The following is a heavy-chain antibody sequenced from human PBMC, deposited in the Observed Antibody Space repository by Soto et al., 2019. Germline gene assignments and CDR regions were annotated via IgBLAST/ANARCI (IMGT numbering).Heavy chain of an antibody. CDR3: ARDPVVDY. CDR1: GYTFTSYT. D-gene: IGHD2-15*01. Sequence: ASVKFSCKASGYTFTSYTIHWIRQAPGQMLECMVWISVGSGNTKXXXKFQDSVXXTRDTSASTAXLELSXLRSEDTAVYYCARDPVVDYWAQGTPVTVSS. J-gene: IGHJ4*02. V-gene: IGHV1-3*01. CDR2: ISVGSGNT.